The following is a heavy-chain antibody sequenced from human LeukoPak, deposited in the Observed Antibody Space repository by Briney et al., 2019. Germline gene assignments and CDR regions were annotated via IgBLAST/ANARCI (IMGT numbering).Heavy chain of an antibody. CDR2: IYHSGST. CDR1: GYSISSGYY. V-gene: IGHV4-38-2*02. CDR3: ARGEIDILTGYSYFDY. D-gene: IGHD3-9*01. Sequence: SETLSLTCTVSGYSISSGYYWDWIRPPPGKGLEWIGSIYHSGSTYYNPSLKSRVTISVDTSKNQFSLKLSSVTAADTAVYYCARGEIDILTGYSYFDYWGQGTLVTVSS. J-gene: IGHJ4*02.